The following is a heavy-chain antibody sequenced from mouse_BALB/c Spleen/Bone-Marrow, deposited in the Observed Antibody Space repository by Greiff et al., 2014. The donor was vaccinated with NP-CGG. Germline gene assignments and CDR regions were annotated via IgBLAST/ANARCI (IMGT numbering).Heavy chain of an antibody. CDR1: GYTFPSYW. D-gene: IGHD1-2*01. J-gene: IGHJ2*01. CDR3: TRGCTTAFDY. Sequence: QQSGSALVRPGASVKLSCKASGYTFPSYWMHWVKQRHGHGLEWIGNIYPGSGSTNYDEKFKSKGTLTVDTSSSTAYMHLSSLTSEDSAVYYCTRGCTTAFDYWGQGTTRTVSS. CDR2: IYPGSGST. V-gene: IGHV1S22*01.